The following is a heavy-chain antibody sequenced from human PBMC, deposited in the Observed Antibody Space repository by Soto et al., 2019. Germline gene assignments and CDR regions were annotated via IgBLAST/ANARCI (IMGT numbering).Heavy chain of an antibody. Sequence: PSETLSLTCTVSGGSISSGGYYWSWIRQHPGKGLEWIGYIYYSGSTYYNPSLKSRVTISVDPSKNQFSLKLSSVTAADPAVYYCARILNLRPYYDFWSGPQGSAYFDYWGQGPLVTVSS. J-gene: IGHJ4*02. CDR2: IYYSGST. D-gene: IGHD3-3*01. V-gene: IGHV4-31*03. CDR1: GGSISSGGYY. CDR3: ARILNLRPYYDFWSGPQGSAYFDY.